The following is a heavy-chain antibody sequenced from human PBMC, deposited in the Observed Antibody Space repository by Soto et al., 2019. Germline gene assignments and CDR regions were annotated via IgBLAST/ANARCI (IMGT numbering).Heavy chain of an antibody. CDR3: ARGRYGDY. CDR2: ISAHNGNT. D-gene: IGHD1-1*01. CDR1: GYTFTSYG. V-gene: IGHV1-18*01. Sequence: QVHLVQSGAEVKKPGASVKVSCKGSGYTFTSYGITWVRQAPGQGLEWMGWISAHNGNTDYAQKLQGRVTVNRDTSTSTAYMELRSLRSDDTAVYYYARGRYGDYWGQGALVTVSS. J-gene: IGHJ4*02.